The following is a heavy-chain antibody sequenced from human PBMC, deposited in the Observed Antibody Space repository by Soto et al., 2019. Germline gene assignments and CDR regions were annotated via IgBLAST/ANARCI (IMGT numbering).Heavy chain of an antibody. CDR3: TRPAYCGGDCYSSTGDY. CDR2: IRSKANSYAT. D-gene: IGHD2-21*02. J-gene: IGHJ4*02. CDR1: GFTFSGSA. V-gene: IGHV3-73*02. Sequence: EVQLVESGGGLVQPGRSLKLSCAASGFTFSGSAMHWVRQASGKGLEWVGRIRSKANSYATAYAASVKGRFTISRDDSKNTAYLQMNSLKTEDTAVYYCTRPAYCGGDCYSSTGDYWGQGTLVTVSS.